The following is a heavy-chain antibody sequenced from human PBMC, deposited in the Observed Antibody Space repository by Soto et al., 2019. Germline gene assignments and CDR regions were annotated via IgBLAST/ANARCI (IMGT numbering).Heavy chain of an antibody. CDR3: ARGLLYDSSGYYFDY. V-gene: IGHV1-46*01. CDR2: INPSGGST. J-gene: IGHJ4*02. D-gene: IGHD3-22*01. Sequence: ASVKVSCKASGYTFTRYNIHWVRQAPGQRLEWMGIINPSGGSTRYAQKFQGRVTMTRDTSTSTVYMELSSLRSEDTAVYYCARGLLYDSSGYYFDYSGQGTLVTVT. CDR1: GYTFTRYN.